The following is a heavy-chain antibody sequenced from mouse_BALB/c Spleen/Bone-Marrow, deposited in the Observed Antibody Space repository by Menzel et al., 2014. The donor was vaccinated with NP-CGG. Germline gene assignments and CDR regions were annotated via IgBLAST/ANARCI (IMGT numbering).Heavy chain of an antibody. CDR2: IWGYGST. V-gene: IGHV2-6-7*01. Sequence: QVQLKQSGPGLVAPSQSLSITCTVSGFSLTGYGVNWVRQPPGKGLEWLGMIWGYGSTDYNSALKSRLSISKDNSKSXVFLKMNSLQTDDTARYYCARTRGHYAMDYWGQGTSVTVSS. CDR3: ARTRGHYAMDY. CDR1: GFSLTGYG. D-gene: IGHD3-3*01. J-gene: IGHJ4*01.